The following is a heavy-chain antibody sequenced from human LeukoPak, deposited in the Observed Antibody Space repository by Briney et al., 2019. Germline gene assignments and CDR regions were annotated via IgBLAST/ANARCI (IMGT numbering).Heavy chain of an antibody. CDR2: IYYSGST. Sequence: SETLCLTCTVSGYSITSGYYWGWIRQPPGKGLEWIGYIYYSGSTNYNPSLKSRVTISVDKSKNQFSLKLSSVTAADTAVYYCARHEGRPGSRRYFDYWGQGTLVTVSS. J-gene: IGHJ4*02. CDR1: GYSITSGYY. V-gene: IGHV4-61*05. CDR3: ARHEGRPGSRRYFDY.